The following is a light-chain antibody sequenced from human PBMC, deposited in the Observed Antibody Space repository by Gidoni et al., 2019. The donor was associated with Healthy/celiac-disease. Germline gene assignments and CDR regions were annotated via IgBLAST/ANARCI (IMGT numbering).Light chain of an antibody. CDR3: GTWDSSLSALYV. CDR2: ENN. J-gene: IGLJ1*01. CDR1: RSNIGNNY. V-gene: IGLV1-51*02. Sequence: QSVLTQPPSVSADPGQKVTISCSGSRSNIGNNYVSWYQQLPGTAPKLLIYENNKRPSGIPDRFSGSKSGTSATLCITGLQTGDEADYYCGTWDSSLSALYVFGTGTKVTVL.